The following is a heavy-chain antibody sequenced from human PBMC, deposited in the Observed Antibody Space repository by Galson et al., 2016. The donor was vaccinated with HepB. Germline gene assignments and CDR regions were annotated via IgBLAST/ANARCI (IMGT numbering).Heavy chain of an antibody. CDR2: IYHSGTT. Sequence: ETLSLTYSVSGSAIRSGYFWVWIWQPPGQELEWISSIYHSGTTYYKPSLKRRITMSIDTSKNQFSLRLKSVTAADTAVYYCARDLEAARGCLHIDFWGQGTLVTVSS. CDR1: GSAIRSGYF. V-gene: IGHV4-38-2*02. CDR3: ARDLEAARGCLHIDF. J-gene: IGHJ4*02. D-gene: IGHD6-6*01.